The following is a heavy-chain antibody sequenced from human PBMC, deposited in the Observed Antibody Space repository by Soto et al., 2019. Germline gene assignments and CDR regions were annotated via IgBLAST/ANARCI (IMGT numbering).Heavy chain of an antibody. CDR1: RFRFSSYG. J-gene: IGHJ2*01. CDR3: AKGTTVTPWRYLDL. Sequence: QEQLVESGGGVVQPGRSLRLSCAAARFRFSSYGMHWVRQAPGKCLEWMAVVSYDGDYKNYADSVKGRFTISRDNSKNTLYLQMDSLRAEDTAVYYCAKGTTVTPWRYLDLWGPGTLVTVSS. D-gene: IGHD4-17*01. V-gene: IGHV3-30*18. CDR2: VSYDGDYK.